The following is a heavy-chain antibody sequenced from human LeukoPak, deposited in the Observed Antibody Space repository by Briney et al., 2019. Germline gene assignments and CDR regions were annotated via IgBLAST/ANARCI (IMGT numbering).Heavy chain of an antibody. V-gene: IGHV3-23*01. J-gene: IGHJ4*02. Sequence: GGSLRLSCAASGFTFTTYAMSWARQAPGKGLEWVSVISGSGDSTYYADSVKGRFTISRDISKNTLYLQMNSLRAEDTAVYYCAKSFTSGGSCYSPSDYRGQGTLVTVSS. CDR3: AKSFTSGGSCYSPSDY. CDR2: ISGSGDST. D-gene: IGHD2-15*01. CDR1: GFTFTTYA.